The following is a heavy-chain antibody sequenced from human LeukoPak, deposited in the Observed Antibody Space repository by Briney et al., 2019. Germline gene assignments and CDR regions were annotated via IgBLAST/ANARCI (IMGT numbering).Heavy chain of an antibody. J-gene: IGHJ4*02. CDR2: IYTSGST. CDR3: ARDRGYDFWRGYPHFDY. V-gene: IGHV4-4*07. D-gene: IGHD3-3*01. Sequence: SSETLSLTCTVSGGSISSYYWSWIRQPAGKGLEWIGRIYTSGSTNYNPSLNSRVTMSVDTSKNQFSLKLSSVTAADTAVYYCARDRGYDFWRGYPHFDYWGQGTLVTVSS. CDR1: GGSISSYY.